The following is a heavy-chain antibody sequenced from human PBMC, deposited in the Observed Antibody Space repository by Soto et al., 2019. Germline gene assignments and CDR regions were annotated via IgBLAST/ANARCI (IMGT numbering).Heavy chain of an antibody. D-gene: IGHD3-22*01. V-gene: IGHV3-64*02. CDR3: ARVFSDNSGYYYDY. CDR2: ISGSGSGT. J-gene: IGHJ4*02. Sequence: EVQLVESGEGLVQPGGSLRLSCAASGFTFSRYGMHWVRQAPGKGLEYVSAISGSGSGTYYADSVKGRFTISRDNSKNTLYLQMGSLSAEDTAVYCCARVFSDNSGYYYDYWGQGTLVTVSS. CDR1: GFTFSRYG.